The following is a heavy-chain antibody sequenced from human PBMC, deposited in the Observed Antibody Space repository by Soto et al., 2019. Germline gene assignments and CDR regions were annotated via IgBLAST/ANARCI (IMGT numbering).Heavy chain of an antibody. CDR3: VRYDRINMKPYSPEGFHI. Sequence: SETLSLTCTVSGDSISSSNSHWGWTRQPPGKGLEYIGSVYYGGAIFYSGNIYYNPSLKSRVTISVDTSKNQFPLRLSSVTAADTGVYYCVRYDRINMKPYSPEGFHIWGQGTMVTVSS. J-gene: IGHJ3*02. CDR2: VYYGGAIFYSGNI. V-gene: IGHV4-39*01. CDR1: GDSISSSNSH. D-gene: IGHD3-3*02.